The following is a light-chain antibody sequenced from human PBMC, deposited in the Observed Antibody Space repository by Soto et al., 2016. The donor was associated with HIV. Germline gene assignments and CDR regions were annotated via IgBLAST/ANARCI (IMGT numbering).Light chain of an antibody. CDR1: QSVSTW. Sequence: DIQMTQSPSTLSASVGDRVTITCRASQSVSTWLAWYQQRPGKAPKLLIYKASSLESGVPSRFSGSGSGTEFTLTISCLQPDDFATYYCHQYNTYPHTFGLGTKLEIK. CDR2: KAS. J-gene: IGKJ2*01. V-gene: IGKV1-5*03. CDR3: HQYNTYPHT.